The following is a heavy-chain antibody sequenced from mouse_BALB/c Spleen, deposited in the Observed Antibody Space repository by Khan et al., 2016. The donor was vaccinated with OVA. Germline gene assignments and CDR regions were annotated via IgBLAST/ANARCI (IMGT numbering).Heavy chain of an antibody. CDR1: GYSFTNYG. V-gene: IGHV9-3-1*01. Sequence: QIQLVQSGPEVKKPGETVKISCKASGYSFTNYGMNWVRQAPGKGLKWMGWINTYTGEPTYADDFKGRFAFSLDTSASPAYLQINNLKNEDTATYFCASGGYWYFDDWGAGTTVTVSS. CDR3: ASGGYWYFDD. J-gene: IGHJ1*01. D-gene: IGHD1-1*02. CDR2: INTYTGEP.